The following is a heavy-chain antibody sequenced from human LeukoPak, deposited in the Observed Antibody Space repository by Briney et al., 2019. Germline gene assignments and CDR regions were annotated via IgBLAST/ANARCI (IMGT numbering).Heavy chain of an antibody. J-gene: IGHJ3*02. D-gene: IGHD1-26*01. Sequence: SVKVSCKASGGTFSSYAISWVRQAPGQGLEWMGGIIPIFGTANYAQKFQGRVTITADESTSTAYMELSSLRSEDTAVYYCARSDELSRAFDIWGQGTMVTVSS. CDR2: IIPIFGTA. V-gene: IGHV1-69*13. CDR1: GGTFSSYA. CDR3: ARSDELSRAFDI.